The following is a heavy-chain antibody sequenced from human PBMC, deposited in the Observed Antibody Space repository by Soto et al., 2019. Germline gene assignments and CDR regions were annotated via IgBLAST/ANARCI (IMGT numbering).Heavy chain of an antibody. J-gene: IGHJ4*02. CDR1: GFTFSSYA. CDR3: AKRGLYGSGSYYNPMYY. Sequence: EVQLLESGGGLVQPGGSLRLSCAASGFTFSSYAMSWVRQAPGKGLEWVSAISGSGGSTYYADSVKGRFTISRDNSKNTLYLQMNRLRAEDTAVYYCAKRGLYGSGSYYNPMYYWGQGTLVTVSS. D-gene: IGHD3-10*01. CDR2: ISGSGGST. V-gene: IGHV3-23*01.